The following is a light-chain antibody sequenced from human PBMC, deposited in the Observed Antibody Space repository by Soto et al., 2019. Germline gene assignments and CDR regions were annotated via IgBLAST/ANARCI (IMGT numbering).Light chain of an antibody. CDR1: QSVSSH. CDR2: DAS. Sequence: EIVLTQSPATLSLSPGERATLSCRAGQSVSSHLAWFQQRPGQAPRLLIYDASNRATGIPARFSGRGSGTDFTLTISSLEPEDFAVYYCQQRSSAITFGQGTRLEIK. V-gene: IGKV3-11*01. CDR3: QQRSSAIT. J-gene: IGKJ5*01.